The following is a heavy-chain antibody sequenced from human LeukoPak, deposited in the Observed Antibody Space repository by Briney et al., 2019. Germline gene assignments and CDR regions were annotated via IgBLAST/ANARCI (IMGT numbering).Heavy chain of an antibody. Sequence: PGRSLRLSCAASGFTFDDYAMHWVRQAPGKGLEWVSGISWNSGSIGYADSVKGRFTISRDNAKSSLYLQMNSLRAEDTALYYCAKGGLYRSSGLNWFDPWGQGTLVTVSS. CDR2: ISWNSGSI. D-gene: IGHD5-12*01. CDR1: GFTFDDYA. CDR3: AKGGLYRSSGLNWFDP. V-gene: IGHV3-9*01. J-gene: IGHJ5*02.